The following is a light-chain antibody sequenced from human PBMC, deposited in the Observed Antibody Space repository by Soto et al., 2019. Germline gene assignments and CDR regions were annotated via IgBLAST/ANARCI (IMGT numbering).Light chain of an antibody. CDR1: SSNIGGNS. J-gene: IGLJ1*01. V-gene: IGLV1-51*01. CDR2: DDN. CDR3: GSYTTSSTLV. Sequence: QSVLTQPPSVSAAPGQKVTISCSGSSSNIGGNSVSWYQQLPGTAPKLLIYDDNKRPSGIPDRFSGSKSGTSATLGITGFQTGDEADYYCGSYTTSSTLVFGTGTKAPS.